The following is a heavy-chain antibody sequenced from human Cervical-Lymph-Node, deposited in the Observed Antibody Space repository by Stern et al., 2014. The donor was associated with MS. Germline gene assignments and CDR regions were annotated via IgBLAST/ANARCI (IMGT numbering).Heavy chain of an antibody. J-gene: IGHJ6*02. CDR3: ARDNDDNGMDV. CDR1: GGTFRNYG. CDR2: TIPIFGTT. Sequence: VQLVESGAAVKNPGSSVKVACRASGGTFRNYGVSWVRQAPGQGLDWMGGTIPIFGTTHYAQKFQGRGAITADNSMSTVYMELTGLTSADTAVYYCARDNDDNGMDVWGQGTTVTVSS. D-gene: IGHD1-1*01. V-gene: IGHV1-69*06.